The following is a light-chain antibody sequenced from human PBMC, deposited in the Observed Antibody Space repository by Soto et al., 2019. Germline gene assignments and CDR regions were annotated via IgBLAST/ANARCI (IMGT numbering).Light chain of an antibody. CDR1: SSDIGAYDY. J-gene: IGLJ1*01. CDR2: EVN. CDR3: LSFTPTSTQG. Sequence: QSALTQPASLSGCPGQSITISCTGTSSDIGAYDYVSWFQQHPGKAPKLMISEVNNRPSGVSNRFSGSKSGNTAYLTISGIQVDDKGKYCCLSFTPTSTQGFRTVTKGT. V-gene: IGLV2-14*01.